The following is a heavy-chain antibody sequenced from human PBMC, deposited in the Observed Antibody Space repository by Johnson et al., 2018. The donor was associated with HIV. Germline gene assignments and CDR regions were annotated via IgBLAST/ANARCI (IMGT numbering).Heavy chain of an antibody. CDR2: INWNGGST. CDR3: ARSRGGGDYAPEAFDI. Sequence: EQLVESGGGVVQSGGSLRLACVASGFIVGTKYMSWVRQAPGKGLEWVSGINWNGGSTGYADSVKGRFTISRDNVKNSLYLQMNSLRAEDTALYYCARSRGGGDYAPEAFDIWGQGTMVTVSS. V-gene: IGHV3-20*04. J-gene: IGHJ3*02. CDR1: GFIVGTKY. D-gene: IGHD4-17*01.